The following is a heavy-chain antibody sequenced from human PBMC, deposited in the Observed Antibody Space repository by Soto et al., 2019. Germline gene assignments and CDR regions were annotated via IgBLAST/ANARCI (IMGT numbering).Heavy chain of an antibody. J-gene: IGHJ4*02. D-gene: IGHD2-15*01. V-gene: IGHV3-23*01. Sequence: EVQLLESGGGLVQPGGSLRLSCAASGFTFSSSAMTWVRQAPGKGLEWVSAITGSGGGTYYADSVKGRFAISRDNTKNTLYLQMDSLGAGDTAVYYCAKSTGCSGGICNWGQGTQVTVSS. CDR1: GFTFSSSA. CDR2: ITGSGGGT. CDR3: AKSTGCSGGICN.